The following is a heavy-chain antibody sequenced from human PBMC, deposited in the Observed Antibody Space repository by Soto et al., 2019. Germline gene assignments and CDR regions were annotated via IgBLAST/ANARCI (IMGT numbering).Heavy chain of an antibody. D-gene: IGHD5-12*01. V-gene: IGHV3-23*01. Sequence: EVQLLESGGGLVQPGGSLRLSCETSGFAFSTNAMSWVRQAPGKGLEWVSSISNIGGNTYYADSVKGRFTISSDNSKNTLYLQMNSLSDDDTAVYYCAVIVAADIDYWGQGTMVTVSS. J-gene: IGHJ4*02. CDR3: AVIVAADIDY. CDR2: ISNIGGNT. CDR1: GFAFSTNA.